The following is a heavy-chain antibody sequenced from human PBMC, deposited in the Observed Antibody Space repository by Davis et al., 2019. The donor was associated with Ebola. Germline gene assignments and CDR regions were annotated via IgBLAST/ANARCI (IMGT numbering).Heavy chain of an antibody. J-gene: IGHJ4*02. CDR1: GGSFSGYY. Sequence: PSETLSLTCAVYGGSFSGYYWTWIRQPPGKGLEWIGEIDHSGRTTWNASLKSRVTISADTSNNRVSLRLTSVTAADTAVYFCASFGYTSSATELWGQGTLVSVSS. D-gene: IGHD5-12*01. CDR3: ASFGYTSSATEL. CDR2: IDHSGRT. V-gene: IGHV4-34*01.